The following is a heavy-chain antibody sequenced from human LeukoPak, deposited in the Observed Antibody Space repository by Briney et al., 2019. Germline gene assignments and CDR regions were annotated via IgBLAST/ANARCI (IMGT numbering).Heavy chain of an antibody. V-gene: IGHV4-4*02. CDR3: ARAEGTGYYYYYMDV. J-gene: IGHJ6*03. CDR2: IYHSGST. D-gene: IGHD3/OR15-3a*01. Sequence: SETLSLTCAVSGGSISSSSWWSWVRQPPGKGLEWIGEIYHSGSTNYNPSLKSRVTISVDKSKNQFSLKLSSVTAADTAVYYCARAEGTGYYYYYMDVWGKGTTVTISS. CDR1: GGSISSSSW.